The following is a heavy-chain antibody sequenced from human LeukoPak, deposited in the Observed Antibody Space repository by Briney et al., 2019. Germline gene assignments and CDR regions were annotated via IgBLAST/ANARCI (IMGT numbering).Heavy chain of an antibody. D-gene: IGHD3-22*01. CDR1: EFTFISYA. J-gene: IGHJ4*02. V-gene: IGHV3-23*01. CDR2: ISGGGVTT. Sequence: GGSLRLSCAASEFTFISYAMSWVRQAPGKGLGWVCTISGGGVTTYYADSVKGRFTISRDNSKNTLYLQMNSLRAEDTALYFCAKRYDTGGYYHFDYWGQGTLVTVSS. CDR3: AKRYDTGGYYHFDY.